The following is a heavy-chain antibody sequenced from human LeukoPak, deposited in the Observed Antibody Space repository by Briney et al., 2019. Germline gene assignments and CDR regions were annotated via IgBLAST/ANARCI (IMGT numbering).Heavy chain of an antibody. CDR3: ASVYVPVVRGSWFDA. D-gene: IGHD3-10*01. V-gene: IGHV4-34*01. J-gene: IGHJ5*02. CDR2: INHSGVT. Sequence: PSETLSLTCAVYGGSLSGYASTWSRQPPGKGLEWIGEINHSGVTSYNASLTSRVTISADTSQNQFSLKLRSVTAADTAVYSCASVYVPVVRGSWFDAWGQGTLVTVSS. CDR1: GGSLSGYA.